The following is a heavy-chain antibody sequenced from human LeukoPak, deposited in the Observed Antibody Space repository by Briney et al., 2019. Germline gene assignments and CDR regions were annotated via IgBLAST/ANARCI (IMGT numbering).Heavy chain of an antibody. CDR1: GFTFSSYS. J-gene: IGHJ4*02. CDR3: ARDSLQLGSPNFDY. Sequence: TGGSLRLSCAASGFTFSSYSMNWVRQAPGKGLEWVSSISSSSSYIYYADSVKGRFTVSRGNAKNSLYLQMNSLRAEDTAVYYCARDSLQLGSPNFDYWGQGTLVTVSS. CDR2: ISSSSSYI. V-gene: IGHV3-21*01. D-gene: IGHD1-26*01.